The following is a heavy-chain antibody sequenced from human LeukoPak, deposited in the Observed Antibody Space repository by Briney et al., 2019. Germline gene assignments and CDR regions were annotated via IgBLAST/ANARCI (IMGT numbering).Heavy chain of an antibody. CDR3: ARGPLYDFWSGYSPYYSDY. CDR2: IIPIFGTA. D-gene: IGHD3-3*01. CDR1: GGTFSSYA. J-gene: IGHJ4*02. Sequence: ASVKVSCKASGGTFSSYAISWVRQAPGQGLEWMGGIIPIFGTANYAQKFQGRVTITTDESTSTAYMELSSLRSEDTAVYYCARGPLYDFWSGYSPYYSDYWGQGTLVTVSS. V-gene: IGHV1-69*05.